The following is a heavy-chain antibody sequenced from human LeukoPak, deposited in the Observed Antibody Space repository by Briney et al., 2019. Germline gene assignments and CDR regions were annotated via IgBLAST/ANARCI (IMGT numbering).Heavy chain of an antibody. D-gene: IGHD6-6*01. CDR3: AKDRLIAARPAYFDY. CDR2: ISGSGGST. CDR1: GFTFSSYA. Sequence: GGSLRLSCAASGFTFSSYAMSWVRQAPGKGLEWVSAISGSGGSTYYVDSVKGRSTISRDNSKNTLYLQMNSLRAEDTAVYYCAKDRLIAARPAYFDYWGQGTLVTVSS. V-gene: IGHV3-23*01. J-gene: IGHJ4*02.